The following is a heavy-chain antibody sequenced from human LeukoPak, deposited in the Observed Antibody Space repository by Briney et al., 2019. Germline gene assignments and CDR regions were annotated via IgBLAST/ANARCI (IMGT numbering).Heavy chain of an antibody. CDR1: GGTFSSYA. V-gene: IGHV1-69*06. Sequence: SVKVSCKASGGTFSSYAISWVRQAPGQGLEWMGGIIPIFGTANYAQKFQGRVTITADKSTSTAYRELSSLRSEDTAVYYCARGSDGSGSLVGTWGQGTLVTVSS. CDR2: IIPIFGTA. CDR3: ARGSDGSGSLVGT. J-gene: IGHJ5*02. D-gene: IGHD3-10*01.